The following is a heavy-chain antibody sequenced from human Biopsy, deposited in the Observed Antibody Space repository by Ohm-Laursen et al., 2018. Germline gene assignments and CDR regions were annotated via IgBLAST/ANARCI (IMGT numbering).Heavy chain of an antibody. Sequence: SLRLSCAASGFPFSTYAMSWVRQTPGKGLEWVSSINGGGDGTFYADSVKGRSSISRDNSKNTLYLQMKSLRAEDTALYYCAKDLKWDVSADYFDFWGQGTLVTVSS. V-gene: IGHV3-23*01. J-gene: IGHJ4*02. CDR1: GFPFSTYA. CDR3: AKDLKWDVSADYFDF. D-gene: IGHD1-26*01. CDR2: INGGGDGT.